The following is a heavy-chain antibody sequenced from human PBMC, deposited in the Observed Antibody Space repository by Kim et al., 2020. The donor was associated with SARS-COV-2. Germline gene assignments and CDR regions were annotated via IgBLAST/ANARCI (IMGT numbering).Heavy chain of an antibody. CDR3: ARARGGVIGY. V-gene: IGHV4-34*01. CDR1: GGSFSGYY. CDR2: INHSGST. Sequence: SETLSLTCAVYGGSFSGYYWSWIRQPPGKGLEWIGEINHSGSTNYNPSLKSRVTISVDTSKNQFSLKLSSVTAADTAVYYCARARGGVIGYWGQGTLVTVSS. J-gene: IGHJ4*02. D-gene: IGHD3-10*01.